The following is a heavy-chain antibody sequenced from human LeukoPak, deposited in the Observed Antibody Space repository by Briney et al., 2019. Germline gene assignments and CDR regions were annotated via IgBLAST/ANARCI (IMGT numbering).Heavy chain of an antibody. Sequence: SETLSLTCAVSGYSISSGYYWGWIRQPPGKGLEWIGSIYHSGSTYYNPSLKSRVTISVDTSKNQFSLKLSSVTAADTAVYYCASADYDFWSGQLYFDYWGQGTLVIVSS. CDR2: IYHSGST. D-gene: IGHD3-3*01. CDR3: ASADYDFWSGQLYFDY. J-gene: IGHJ4*02. CDR1: GYSISSGYY. V-gene: IGHV4-38-2*01.